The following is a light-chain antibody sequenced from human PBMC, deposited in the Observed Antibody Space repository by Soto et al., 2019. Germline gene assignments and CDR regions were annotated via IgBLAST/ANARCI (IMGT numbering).Light chain of an antibody. J-gene: IGKJ2*01. CDR3: QQYGSSPKYT. V-gene: IGKV3-20*01. Sequence: EIVLTQSPGTLSLSPGERATLSCRASQSVSSSYLAWYQQKPGQAPKLLIYGASSRATGIPDRFSGSWYGTDFTLTISRLEPEDFAVYYCQQYGSSPKYTFGQGTKLEIK. CDR1: QSVSSSY. CDR2: GAS.